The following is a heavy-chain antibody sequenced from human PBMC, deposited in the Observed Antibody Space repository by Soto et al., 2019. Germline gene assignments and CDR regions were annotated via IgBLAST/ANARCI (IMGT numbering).Heavy chain of an antibody. Sequence: SETLSLTCTVSGGSISSGGYYWSWIRQHPGKGLEWIGYTYYSGSTYYNPSLKSRVTISVDTSKNQFSLKLSSVTAADTAVYYCARVSGSGWYPGGAEYFQHWGQGTLVTVSS. D-gene: IGHD6-19*01. J-gene: IGHJ1*01. V-gene: IGHV4-31*03. CDR3: ARVSGSGWYPGGAEYFQH. CDR1: GGSISSGGYY. CDR2: TYYSGST.